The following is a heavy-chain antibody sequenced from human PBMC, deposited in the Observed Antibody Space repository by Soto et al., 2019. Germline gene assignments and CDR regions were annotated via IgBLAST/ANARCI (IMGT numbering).Heavy chain of an antibody. D-gene: IGHD6-13*01. CDR2: IYYSGST. CDR1: GGSISRGCYY. CDR3: ARDSSSWQPNPYGMDV. J-gene: IGHJ6*02. Sequence: SETLSLTCTVSGGSISRGCYYWSWIRQHPGKGLEWIGYIYYSGSTYYNPSLKSRVTISVDTSKNQFSQKLSSVTAADTAVYYCARDSSSWQPNPYGMDVWGQGTTVTVSS. V-gene: IGHV4-31*03.